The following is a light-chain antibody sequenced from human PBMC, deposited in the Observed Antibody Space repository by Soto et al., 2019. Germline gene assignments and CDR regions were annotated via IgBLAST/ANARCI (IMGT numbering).Light chain of an antibody. CDR1: QTISSW. J-gene: IGKJ1*01. CDR2: KAS. V-gene: IGKV1-5*03. CDR3: QHYNSYSEA. Sequence: IELTQSPATLSRSVGDRVTITCRASQTISSWLAWYKQKPGKAPKLLSYKASTLKSGVPSRFRGSGSGTEFTLTISSLKPDDFETYYCQHYNSYSEAFGQGTKVDIK.